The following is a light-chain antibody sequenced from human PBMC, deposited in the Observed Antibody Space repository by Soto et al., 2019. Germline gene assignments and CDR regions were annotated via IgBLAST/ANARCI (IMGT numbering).Light chain of an antibody. CDR2: GAS. J-gene: IGKJ4*01. V-gene: IGKV3-15*01. CDR3: QQYNNWPCT. Sequence: EIVMTQSPATLSVSPGERATLSCRASQSVSSNLAWYQQKPGQAPRLLIYGASTRATGIPARFSGSGSGTEFTLTISSLQSEDFAVYYCQQYNNWPCTFGGGNKVEIK. CDR1: QSVSSN.